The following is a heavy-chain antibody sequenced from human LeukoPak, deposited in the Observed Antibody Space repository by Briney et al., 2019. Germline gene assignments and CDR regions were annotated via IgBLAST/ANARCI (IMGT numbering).Heavy chain of an antibody. J-gene: IGHJ4*02. V-gene: IGHV3-23*01. CDR2: ISGSGGST. CDR1: GFTFSSYA. Sequence: GGSLRLSCAASGFTFSSYAMSWVRQAPGKGLEWVSAISGSGGSTYYADSVKGRFTISRDNSKNTLYLQMNSPRAEDTAVYYCAKVQFQLPTFDYWGQGTLVTVSS. CDR3: AKVQFQLPTFDY. D-gene: IGHD1-26*01.